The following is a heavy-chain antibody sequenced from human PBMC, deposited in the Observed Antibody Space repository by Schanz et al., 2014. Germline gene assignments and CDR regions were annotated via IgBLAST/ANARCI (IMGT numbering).Heavy chain of an antibody. CDR3: AVLGGFGELPLDY. J-gene: IGHJ4*02. D-gene: IGHD3-10*01. Sequence: EVRLLESGGGLVQPGGSLRLSCVGSGFTFGSYAMNWVRQAPGKGLEWVSTIRTSASDTFYADSVKGRFTISRDNSKNTLYLQMNSLRAEDTAVYYCAVLGGFGELPLDYRGQGTLVTVSS. CDR2: IRTSASDT. CDR1: GFTFGSYA. V-gene: IGHV3-23*01.